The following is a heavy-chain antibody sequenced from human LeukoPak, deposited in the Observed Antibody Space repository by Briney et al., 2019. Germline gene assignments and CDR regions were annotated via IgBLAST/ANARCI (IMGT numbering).Heavy chain of an antibody. CDR1: GYSFPSYG. CDR3: ARNSYDYIWGNYRTPAY. V-gene: IGHV1-18*04. J-gene: IGHJ4*02. CDR2: ISTYNGNT. Sequence: ASVKVSCKASGYSFPSYGISWVRQAPEQGLQWMGWISTYNGNTNYAQDFQGRVTMTTDTSTTTAYMELRSLRSDDTAVYYCARNSYDYIWGNYRTPAYWGQGTLVTVSS. D-gene: IGHD3-16*02.